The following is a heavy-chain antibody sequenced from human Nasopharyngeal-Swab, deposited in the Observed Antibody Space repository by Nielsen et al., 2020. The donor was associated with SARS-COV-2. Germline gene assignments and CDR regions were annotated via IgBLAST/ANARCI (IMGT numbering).Heavy chain of an antibody. CDR3: ARGLTTVTTLEYFDL. V-gene: IGHV4-31*02. Sequence: SCTVSGGSISSGGYYWSWIRQHPGKGLEWIGYIYYSGSTYYNPSLKSRVTISVDTSKNQFSLKLSSVTAADTAVYYCARGLTTVTTLEYFDLWGRGTLVTVSS. D-gene: IGHD4-17*01. CDR1: GGSISSGGYY. J-gene: IGHJ2*01. CDR2: IYYSGST.